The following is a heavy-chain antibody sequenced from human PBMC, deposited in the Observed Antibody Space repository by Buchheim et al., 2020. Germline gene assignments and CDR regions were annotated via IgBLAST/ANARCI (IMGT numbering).Heavy chain of an antibody. CDR3: ARGNYGGRYFDY. Sequence: QVQLQQWGAGLLKPSETLSLTCAVYGGSFSGYYWSWIRQPPGKGLEWIGEITHSESTNYNPSLKGRVTISVDTSKNQFSLKLSSVTAADTAVYYCARGNYGGRYFDYWGQGTL. CDR2: ITHSEST. CDR1: GGSFSGYY. V-gene: IGHV4-34*01. J-gene: IGHJ4*02. D-gene: IGHD4-23*01.